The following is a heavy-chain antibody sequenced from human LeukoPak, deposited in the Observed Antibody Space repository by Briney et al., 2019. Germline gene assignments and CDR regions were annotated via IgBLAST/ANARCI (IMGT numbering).Heavy chain of an antibody. J-gene: IGHJ4*02. D-gene: IGHD3-9*01. CDR3: AKGPYYDILTGYCDY. CDR2: ISWNSGSI. Sequence: GGSLRLSCAASGFTFDDYAMHWVRQAPGKGLEWVSGISWNSGSIGYADSVKGRFTISRDNAKNSLYLQMNSLRAEDTALYYCAKGPYYDILTGYCDYWGQGTLVTVSS. CDR1: GFTFDDYA. V-gene: IGHV3-9*01.